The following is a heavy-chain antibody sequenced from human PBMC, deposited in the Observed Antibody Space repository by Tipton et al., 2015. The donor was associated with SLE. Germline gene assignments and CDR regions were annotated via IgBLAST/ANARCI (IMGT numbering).Heavy chain of an antibody. D-gene: IGHD6-13*01. CDR1: GGSFSGYY. CDR2: IYTSGST. V-gene: IGHV4-59*10. J-gene: IGHJ4*02. Sequence: TLSLTCAVYGGSFSGYYWSWIRQPAGRGLEWIGRIYTSGSTNYNPSFKSRVTISVDTSKNQFSLKLSSVTAADTAVYYCARHSIAAAGFDYWGQGTLVTVSS. CDR3: ARHSIAAAGFDY.